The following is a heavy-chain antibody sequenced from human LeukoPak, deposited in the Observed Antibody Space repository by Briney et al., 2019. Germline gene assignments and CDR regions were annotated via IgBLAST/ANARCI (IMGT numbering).Heavy chain of an antibody. CDR3: ARVNIAVAAPPDY. V-gene: IGHV1-18*04. D-gene: IGHD6-19*01. J-gene: IGHJ4*02. CDR2: ISAYNGNT. CDR1: GYTFTGYY. Sequence: ASVKVSCKASGYTFTGYYMHWVRQAPGQGLEWMGWISAYNGNTNYAQKLQGRVTMTTDTSTSTAYMELRSLRSDDTAVYYCARVNIAVAAPPDYWGQGTLVTVSS.